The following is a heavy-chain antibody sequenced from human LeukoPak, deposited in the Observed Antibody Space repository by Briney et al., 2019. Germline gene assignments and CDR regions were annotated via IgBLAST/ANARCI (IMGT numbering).Heavy chain of an antibody. CDR3: ARGGIAMVGGVNRASNYMDV. J-gene: IGHJ6*03. Sequence: SETLSLTCTVSGGSISSSSYYWGWIRQPAGKGLEWIGRIYTSGSTNYNSSLKSRVTISVDTSKNQFSLKLSSVTAADTAVYYCARGGIAMVGGVNRASNYMDVWGKGTTVTISS. CDR1: GGSISSSSYY. D-gene: IGHD3-10*01. CDR2: IYTSGST. V-gene: IGHV4-61*02.